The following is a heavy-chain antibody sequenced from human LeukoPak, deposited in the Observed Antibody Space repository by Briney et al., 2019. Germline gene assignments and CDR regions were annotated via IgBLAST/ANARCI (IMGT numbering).Heavy chain of an antibody. CDR2: IGSYEGDT. Sequence: ASVKVSCKATSHISWVRQAPGQGLEWMGWIGSYEGDTYYAQKFQGRVTVTTDTSTNTAYMELRSLRADDTAVYYCARDFWNFYDSSGYDRDFDSWGERTLVTVSS. CDR3: ARDFWNFYDSSGYDRDFDS. CDR1: TSH. J-gene: IGHJ5*01. D-gene: IGHD3-22*01. V-gene: IGHV1-18*01.